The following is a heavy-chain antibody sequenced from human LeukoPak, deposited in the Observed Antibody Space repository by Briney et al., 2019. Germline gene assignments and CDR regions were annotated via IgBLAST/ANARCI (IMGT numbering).Heavy chain of an antibody. Sequence: ASGKVSCKVSGYTLTELSMHWVGQAPGKGLEWMGGFDPEDGETIYAQKFQGRVTMTEDTSTDTAYMELSSLRSEDTAVYYCATVSSSISGFWYDAFDIWAQGTMVTVSS. J-gene: IGHJ3*02. CDR1: GYTLTELS. D-gene: IGHD6-6*01. CDR3: ATVSSSISGFWYDAFDI. V-gene: IGHV1-24*01. CDR2: FDPEDGET.